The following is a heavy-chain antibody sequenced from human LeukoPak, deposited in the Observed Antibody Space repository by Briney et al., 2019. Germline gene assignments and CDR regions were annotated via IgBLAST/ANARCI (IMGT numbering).Heavy chain of an antibody. CDR1: GFTFSSYA. D-gene: IGHD2-21*02. V-gene: IGHV3-23*01. CDR3: AKDIGSHIVVVTALDY. J-gene: IGHJ4*02. CDR2: ISGSGGST. Sequence: GGSLRLSCAASGFTFSSYAMSWVRQAPGKGLEWVSAISGSGGSTYYADSVKGRFTISRDNSKNTLYLQMNSLRAEDTAVYYCAKDIGSHIVVVTALDYWGQGTLVTVSS.